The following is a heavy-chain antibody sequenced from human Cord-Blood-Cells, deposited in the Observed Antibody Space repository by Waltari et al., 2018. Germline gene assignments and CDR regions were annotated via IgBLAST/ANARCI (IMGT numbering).Heavy chain of an antibody. J-gene: IGHJ5*01. CDR3: ARGRESSSWFDY. CDR2: INPNSGGT. Sequence: QVQLVQSGAEVKKPGASVKVSCKASGYTFTGYYMHWVRQAPGQGLEWMGWINPNSGGTNDAQKFQGRVTMTRDTSSSTAYMELSRLRSDDTAVYYCARGRESSSWFDYWGQGTLVTVSS. D-gene: IGHD6-13*01. V-gene: IGHV1-2*02. CDR1: GYTFTGYY.